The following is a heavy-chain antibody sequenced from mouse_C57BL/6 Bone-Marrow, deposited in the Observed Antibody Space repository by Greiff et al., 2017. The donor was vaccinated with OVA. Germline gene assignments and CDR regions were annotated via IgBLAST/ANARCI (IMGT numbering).Heavy chain of an antibody. Sequence: QVQLKESGPELVKPGASVKISCKASGYAFSSSWMNWVKQRPGKGLEWIGRIYPGDGDTNYNGKFKGKATLTADKSSSTAYMQLSSLTSEDSAVYFCARSLFITTVVASFDYWGQGTTLTVSS. CDR2: IYPGDGDT. D-gene: IGHD1-1*01. CDR3: ARSLFITTVVASFDY. V-gene: IGHV1-82*01. J-gene: IGHJ2*01. CDR1: GYAFSSSW.